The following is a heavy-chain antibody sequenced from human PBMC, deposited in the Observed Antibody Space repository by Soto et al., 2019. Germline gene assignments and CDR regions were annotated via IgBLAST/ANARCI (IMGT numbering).Heavy chain of an antibody. CDR3: ARGGESSSVGTGYFDL. J-gene: IGHJ2*01. V-gene: IGHV4-31*03. CDR1: GGSISSGGYY. Sequence: QVQLQESGPGLVKPSQTLSLTCTVSGGSISSGGYYWSWIRQHPGKGLEWFGYIYYSGSTYYNPSLKSRVTISVDTSQNQSYLRLSSVTAADTAVYYCARGGESSSVGTGYFDLWGRGTLVTVSS. CDR2: IYYSGST. D-gene: IGHD6-6*01.